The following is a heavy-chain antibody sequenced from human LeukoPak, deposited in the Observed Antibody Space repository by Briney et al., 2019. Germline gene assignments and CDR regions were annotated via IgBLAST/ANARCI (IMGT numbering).Heavy chain of an antibody. CDR3: RADAY. Sequence: GGSLRLSCAASGFTFSSNWMSWVRQAPGKGLEWVANIKQDGSEKYYVDSVKGRFTISRDNAKNSLYLQMNRLRAEDTALYYCRADAYWGQGTLVTVSS. J-gene: IGHJ4*02. CDR2: IKQDGSEK. CDR1: GFTFSSNW. V-gene: IGHV3-7*03.